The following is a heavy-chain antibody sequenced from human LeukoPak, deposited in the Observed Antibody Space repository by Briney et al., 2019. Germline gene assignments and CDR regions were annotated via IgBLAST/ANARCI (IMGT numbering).Heavy chain of an antibody. CDR2: ISGSGGST. CDR3: AKDHYYGSVNDAFDI. J-gene: IGHJ3*02. Sequence: GGSLRLSCAASGFTFSSHAMSWVRQAPGKGLEWVSAISGSGGSTYYADSVKGRFTISRDSSKNTLYLQMNSLRAEDTAVYYCAKDHYYGSVNDAFDIWGQGTMVTVSS. CDR1: GFTFSSHA. D-gene: IGHD3-10*01. V-gene: IGHV3-23*01.